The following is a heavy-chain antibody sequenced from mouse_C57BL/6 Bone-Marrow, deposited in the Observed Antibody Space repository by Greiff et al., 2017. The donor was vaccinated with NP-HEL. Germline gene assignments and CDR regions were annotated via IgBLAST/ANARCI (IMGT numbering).Heavy chain of an antibody. CDR3: ARGTSFAY. J-gene: IGHJ3*01. V-gene: IGHV1-82*01. CDR1: GYAFSSSW. CDR2: IYPGDGDT. D-gene: IGHD3-3*01. Sequence: VKLQESGPELVKPGASVKISCKASGYAFSSSWMNWVKQRPGKGLEWIGRIYPGDGDTNYNGKFKGKATLTADKSSSTAYMQLSSLTSEDSAVYYCARGTSFAYWGQGTLVTVSA.